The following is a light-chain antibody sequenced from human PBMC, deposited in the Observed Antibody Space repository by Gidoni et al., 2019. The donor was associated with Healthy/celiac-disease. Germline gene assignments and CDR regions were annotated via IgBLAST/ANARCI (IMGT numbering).Light chain of an antibody. CDR3: QQYNSYGET. J-gene: IGKJ1*01. V-gene: IGKV1-5*03. Sequence: DIQMTQSPSTLSASVGDRVTITSRASQSISSWLAWYQQKPGKAPKLLIYKASSLESGDPSRFSGSGSGTEFTLTISSLQPDAFATYYCQQYNSYGETFGQGTKVEIK. CDR2: KAS. CDR1: QSISSW.